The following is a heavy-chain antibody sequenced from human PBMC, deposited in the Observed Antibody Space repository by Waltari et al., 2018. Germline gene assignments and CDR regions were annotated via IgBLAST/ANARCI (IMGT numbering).Heavy chain of an antibody. J-gene: IGHJ6*03. V-gene: IGHV1-69*12. CDR3: ARHELGISQYYYNMYV. D-gene: IGHD7-27*01. Sequence: VQLVQSGGEVKTPGSSVKVSCKASGGSSGGDGISWVRQAPGQGLEWMGVIIPMFGIPDFSQKFQDRLTITADESTNTAYMELSSLTSEDTAIYYCARHELGISQYYYNMYVWGQGTTVTISS. CDR1: GGSSGGDG. CDR2: IIPMFGIP.